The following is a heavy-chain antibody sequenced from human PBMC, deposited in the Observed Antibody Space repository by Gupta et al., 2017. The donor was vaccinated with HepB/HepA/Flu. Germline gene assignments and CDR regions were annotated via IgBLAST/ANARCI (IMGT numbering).Heavy chain of an antibody. CDR3: AKDRGYYYDSSSYYHY. CDR2: IIDSGGKT. CDR1: SFTFSSYA. V-gene: IGHV3-23*01. Sequence: EVQLLESGGGLVQPGGSLRLSCAASSFTFSSYAMPWVRQAPGKGLEWVSAIIDSGGKTFYADSVKGRFTISRDNSKNTLYLQMNSLRAEDTAVYYCAKDRGYYYDSSSYYHYWGQGTLVTVSS. D-gene: IGHD3-22*01. J-gene: IGHJ4*02.